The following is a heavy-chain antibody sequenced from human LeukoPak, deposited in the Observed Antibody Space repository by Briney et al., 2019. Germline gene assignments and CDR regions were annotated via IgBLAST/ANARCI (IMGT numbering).Heavy chain of an antibody. Sequence: PSETLSLTCTVSGGSISSYYWSWIRQPPGKGLEWIGYIYYSGSTNYNPSLKSRVTISLDTSKNQFSLKLSSVTAADTAVYYCARAGIAARPPFDYWGQGTLVTVSS. D-gene: IGHD6-6*01. J-gene: IGHJ4*02. CDR2: IYYSGST. CDR3: ARAGIAARPPFDY. V-gene: IGHV4-59*12. CDR1: GGSISSYY.